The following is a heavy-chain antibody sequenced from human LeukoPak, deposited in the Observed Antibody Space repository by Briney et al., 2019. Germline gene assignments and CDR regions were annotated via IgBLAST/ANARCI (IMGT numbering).Heavy chain of an antibody. CDR3: ARERWFGDEILYYFDY. CDR2: ISAYNGNT. CDR1: GYTFTGYY. V-gene: IGHV1-18*04. J-gene: IGHJ4*02. Sequence: GASVKVSCKASGYTFTGYYMHWVRQAPGQGLEWMGWISAYNGNTNYAQKLQGRVTMTTDASTSTAYMELRSLRSDDTAMYYCARERWFGDEILYYFDYWGQGTLVTVSS. D-gene: IGHD3-10*01.